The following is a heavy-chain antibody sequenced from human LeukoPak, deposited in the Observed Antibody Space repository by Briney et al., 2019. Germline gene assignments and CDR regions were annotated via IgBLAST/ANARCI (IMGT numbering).Heavy chain of an antibody. CDR1: GYTFTSYY. J-gene: IGHJ4*02. Sequence: GASVKVSCKASGYTFTSYYMHWVRQAPGQGLEWMGIINPSGGSTSYAQKFQGRVTITADESTSTAYMELSSLRSEDTAVYYCARGGIQEAIFDYWGQGTLVTVSS. CDR3: ARGGIQEAIFDY. D-gene: IGHD5-18*01. V-gene: IGHV1-46*01. CDR2: INPSGGST.